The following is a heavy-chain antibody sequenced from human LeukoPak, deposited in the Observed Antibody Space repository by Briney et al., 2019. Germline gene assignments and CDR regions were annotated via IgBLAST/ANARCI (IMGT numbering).Heavy chain of an antibody. D-gene: IGHD2-15*01. J-gene: IGHJ4*02. Sequence: GGSLRLSCAASGFTFSSYWMNWARQAPGKGLEWVALTSFDGSIRSYADFVKGRFTISRDNSKNTLYLQMNSLRAEDTAVYYCARGSVGTPPPFDFWGQGTLVTVSS. CDR1: GFTFSSYW. CDR3: ARGSVGTPPPFDF. V-gene: IGHV3-30-3*01. CDR2: TSFDGSIR.